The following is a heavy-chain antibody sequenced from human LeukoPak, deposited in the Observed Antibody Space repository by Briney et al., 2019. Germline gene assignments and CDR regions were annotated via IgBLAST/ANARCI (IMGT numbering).Heavy chain of an antibody. Sequence: GGSLRLSCAASGFTFSNAWMSWVRQAPGKGLEWVGLIKSKTDGGTTDYAAPLKGRFTISRDDLKNMLYLQMSSLKTEDTAVYYCTTVDYGDAFDIWGQGTMVTVSS. CDR3: TTVDYGDAFDI. CDR2: IKSKTDGGTT. J-gene: IGHJ3*02. D-gene: IGHD4-17*01. V-gene: IGHV3-15*01. CDR1: GFTFSNAW.